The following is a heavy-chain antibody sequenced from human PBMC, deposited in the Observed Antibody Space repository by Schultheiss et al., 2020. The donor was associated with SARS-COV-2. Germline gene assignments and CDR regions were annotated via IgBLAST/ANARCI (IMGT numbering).Heavy chain of an antibody. J-gene: IGHJ6*02. D-gene: IGHD4-11*01. CDR3: ARATTVTTFFYDYYGMDV. CDR2: IYYSGST. Sequence: SETLSLTCTVSGGSISSYYWSWIRQPPGKGLEWIGYIYYSGSTYYNPSLKSRVTISVDTSKNQFSLKLSSVTAADTAVYYCARATTVTTFFYDYYGMDVWGQGTTVTVSS. V-gene: IGHV4-59*12. CDR1: GGSISSYY.